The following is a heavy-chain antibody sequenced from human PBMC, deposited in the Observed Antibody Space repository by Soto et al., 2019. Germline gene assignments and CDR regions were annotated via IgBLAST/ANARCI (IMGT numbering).Heavy chain of an antibody. Sequence: PGGSLRLSCAASGFTFDNYDMPWVRQGPGKGLPWVSRISWNAGRTPYADSVQPRFTISRHNEKNSLSTKMESLRDEDTDLYYCAKGVAGCYYFDYWGQGTLVTVSS. CDR3: AKGVAGCYYFDY. V-gene: IGHV3-9*01. CDR2: ISWNAGRT. CDR1: GFTFDNYD. J-gene: IGHJ4*02. D-gene: IGHD3-10*01.